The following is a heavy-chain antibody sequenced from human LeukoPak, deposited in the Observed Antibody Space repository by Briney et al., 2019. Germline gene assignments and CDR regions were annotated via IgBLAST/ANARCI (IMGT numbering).Heavy chain of an antibody. V-gene: IGHV1-69*06. D-gene: IGHD3-10*01. J-gene: IGHJ5*02. Sequence: GASVKVSCKASGGTFSSYAISWVRQAPGQGLEWMGGIIPIFGTANYAQKFQGRVTITADKSTSTAYMELSSLRSEDTAVYYCASATYYYGFRRDNNWFDPWGQGTLATVSS. CDR3: ASATYYYGFRRDNNWFDP. CDR2: IIPIFGTA. CDR1: GGTFSSYA.